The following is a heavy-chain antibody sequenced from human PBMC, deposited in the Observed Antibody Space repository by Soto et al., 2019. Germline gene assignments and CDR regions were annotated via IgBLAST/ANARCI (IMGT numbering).Heavy chain of an antibody. D-gene: IGHD6-19*01. CDR1: GYTFTSYG. V-gene: IGHV1-18*01. Sequence: ASMKVSCKASGYTFTSYGISWVRQAPGQGLEWMGWISAYNGNTNYAQKLQGRVTMTTDTSTSTAYMELRSLRSDDTAVYYCARTLPGIAVAGIPFDYWGQGTLVTVSS. J-gene: IGHJ4*02. CDR3: ARTLPGIAVAGIPFDY. CDR2: ISAYNGNT.